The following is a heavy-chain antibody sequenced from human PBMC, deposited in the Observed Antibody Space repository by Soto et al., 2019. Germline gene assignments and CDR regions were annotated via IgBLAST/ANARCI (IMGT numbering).Heavy chain of an antibody. CDR3: ARARVSGDSCYLGY. Sequence: SETLSLTCSVSGGSISSYYWTWIRQPPGKGLEWIGYIYYSGSTNYNPSLKSRATISVDTSKNQFSLKLSSVTAADTAVYYCARARVSGDSCYLGYWGQGTQVTVS. D-gene: IGHD2-15*01. V-gene: IGHV4-59*01. CDR1: GGSISSYY. CDR2: IYYSGST. J-gene: IGHJ4*02.